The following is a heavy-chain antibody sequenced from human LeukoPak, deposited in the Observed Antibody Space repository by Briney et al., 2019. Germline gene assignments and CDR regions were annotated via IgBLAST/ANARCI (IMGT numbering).Heavy chain of an antibody. J-gene: IGHJ6*02. CDR1: GFTFSSYA. CDR3: ARDYPPSYCGGDCYPGDYYYGMDV. CDR2: ISSSGSTI. D-gene: IGHD2-21*02. V-gene: IGHV3-11*01. Sequence: PGGSLRLSCAASGFTFSSYAMSWIRQAPGKGLEWVSYISSSGSTIYYADSVKGRFTISRDNAKNSLYLQMNSLRAEDTAVYYCARDYPPSYCGGDCYPGDYYYGMDVWGQGTTVTVSS.